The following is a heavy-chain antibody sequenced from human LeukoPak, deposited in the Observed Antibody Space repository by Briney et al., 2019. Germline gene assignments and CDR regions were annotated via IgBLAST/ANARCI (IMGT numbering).Heavy chain of an antibody. D-gene: IGHD5-18*01. J-gene: IGHJ2*01. V-gene: IGHV1-18*01. CDR2: INPYNGDT. CDR3: ARVRSGWDTDL. Sequence: GASVKVSCKASSYTFTNNGINWVRQAPGQGLEWMGWINPYNGDTSYEQKLQGRVTMTTDTSTSTAYMELRSLRSDDTAVYYCARVRSGWDTDLWGRGTLVTVSS. CDR1: SYTFTNNG.